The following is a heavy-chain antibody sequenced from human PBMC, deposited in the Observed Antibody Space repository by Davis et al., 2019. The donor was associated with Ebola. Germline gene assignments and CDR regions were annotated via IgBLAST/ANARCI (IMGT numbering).Heavy chain of an antibody. V-gene: IGHV4-34*01. Sequence: SETLSLTCSVSGCSISNYYWSWIRQPPGKGLELIGEINHSGSTNYNASLKSRVTISVDKSKNQFYLKLSSVTAADTAVYYCARGGRYCSSTSCYLYYYYGMDVWGKGTTVTVSS. CDR1: GCSISNYY. J-gene: IGHJ6*04. D-gene: IGHD2-2*01. CDR3: ARGGRYCSSTSCYLYYYYGMDV. CDR2: INHSGST.